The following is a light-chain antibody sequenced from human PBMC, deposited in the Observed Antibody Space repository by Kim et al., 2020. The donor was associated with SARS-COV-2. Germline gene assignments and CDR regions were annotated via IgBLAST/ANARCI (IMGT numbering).Light chain of an antibody. Sequence: VSPGERATLSCRANENIGTYLAWYQQKPGQAPKFLISRASTRATGVPARFTGSGSGTEFTLTISSLQSEDFAVYHCQQYNNWPWTFGQGTKVEIK. CDR3: QQYNNWPWT. V-gene: IGKV3-15*01. CDR1: ENIGTY. J-gene: IGKJ1*01. CDR2: RAS.